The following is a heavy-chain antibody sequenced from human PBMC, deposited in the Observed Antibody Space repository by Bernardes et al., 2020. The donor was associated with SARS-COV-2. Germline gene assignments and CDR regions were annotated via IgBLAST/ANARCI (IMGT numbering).Heavy chain of an antibody. Sequence: SETLSLTCAFNGGSFTSYYWSWIRQSPGKGLQWIGEINHSGRTKYNPSLKSRVTISVDTSNKQFSVNLRSLTAADTAVYYCATGRFGEAPFHHWGQGTLITVSS. CDR1: GGSFTSYY. CDR2: INHSGRT. D-gene: IGHD3-10*01. V-gene: IGHV4-34*01. CDR3: ATGRFGEAPFHH. J-gene: IGHJ1*01.